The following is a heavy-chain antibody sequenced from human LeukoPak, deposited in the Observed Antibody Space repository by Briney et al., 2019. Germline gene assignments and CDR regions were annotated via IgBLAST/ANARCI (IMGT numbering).Heavy chain of an antibody. D-gene: IGHD1-26*01. CDR3: ARAGIVGAPGNWFDP. CDR2: IYYSGTT. V-gene: IGHV4-59*01. Sequence: SSETLSLTCTVSGGSISSYYWSWIRQPPGKGLEWIGYIYYSGTTNYNPSLKSRVTISVDTSKNQFSLKLSSVTAADTAVYYCARAGIVGAPGNWFDPWGQGTLVTVSS. J-gene: IGHJ5*02. CDR1: GGSISSYY.